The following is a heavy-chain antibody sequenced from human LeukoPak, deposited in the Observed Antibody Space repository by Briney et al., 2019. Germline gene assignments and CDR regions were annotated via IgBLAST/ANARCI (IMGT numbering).Heavy chain of an antibody. CDR1: AGSISSSSYS. D-gene: IGHD4-17*01. Sequence: TSETLSLTCSVSAGSISSSSYSWNWIRQTPAKGLEWIGYVYNSGSTYCNPSLKSRVTISVDTSKNQFSLKLTSVTAADTAVYYCATRKLTTGAAVSEESWLHPWGQGILVTVSS. CDR2: VYNSGST. J-gene: IGHJ5*02. V-gene: IGHV4-61*05. CDR3: ATRKLTTGAAVSEESWLHP.